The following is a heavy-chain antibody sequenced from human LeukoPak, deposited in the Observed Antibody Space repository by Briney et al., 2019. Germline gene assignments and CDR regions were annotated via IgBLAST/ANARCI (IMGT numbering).Heavy chain of an antibody. J-gene: IGHJ6*03. CDR3: AREYSYGKYYYYYMDV. CDR1: GYTFTSYG. CDR2: ISAYNGNT. D-gene: IGHD5-18*01. V-gene: IGHV1-18*01. Sequence: ASVKVSCKASGYTFTSYGISWVRQAPGQGLEWMGWISAYNGNTNYAQKLQGRVTMTTDTSTSTAYMELRSLRSDDTAVYYCAREYSYGKYYYYYMDVWGKGTTVTISS.